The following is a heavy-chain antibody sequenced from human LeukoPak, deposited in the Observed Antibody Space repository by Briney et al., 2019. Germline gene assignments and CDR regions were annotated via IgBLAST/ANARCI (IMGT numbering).Heavy chain of an antibody. D-gene: IGHD6-19*01. CDR2: INSDGRST. V-gene: IGHV3-74*01. J-gene: IGHJ6*02. Sequence: PGGSLRLSCAASGFTFSSYWMHWVRQAPGKGLVWVSRINSDGRSTSYADSVKGRFTISRDNAKNTLYLQMNSLRAEDTAVYYCAKDFLQWLGPGYYYYYGMDVWGQGTTVTVSS. CDR1: GFTFSSYW. CDR3: AKDFLQWLGPGYYYYYGMDV.